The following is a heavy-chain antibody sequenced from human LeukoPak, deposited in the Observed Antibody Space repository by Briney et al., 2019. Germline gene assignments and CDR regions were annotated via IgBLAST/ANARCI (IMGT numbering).Heavy chain of an antibody. Sequence: PGGSLRLSCAASGLTFTSYSMNWVRQAPGKGLEWVSLISSSSSYIYYADSVKGRFTISRDNAKNSLYLQMNSLRAEDKAVYYCARERYSEKNYYYYGMDVWGQGTTVTVSS. V-gene: IGHV3-21*01. CDR3: ARERYSEKNYYYYGMDV. CDR1: GLTFTSYS. CDR2: ISSSSSYI. D-gene: IGHD2-15*01. J-gene: IGHJ6*02.